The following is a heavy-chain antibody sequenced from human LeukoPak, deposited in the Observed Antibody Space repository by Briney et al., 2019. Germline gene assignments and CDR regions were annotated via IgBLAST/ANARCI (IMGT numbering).Heavy chain of an antibody. CDR1: GFTVSSNY. CDR3: AGSNIMVRGVTNRRAFDY. J-gene: IGHJ4*02. Sequence: PGGSLRLSCAASGFTVSSNYMSWVRQAPGKGLEWVSVIYSGGSTYYADSVKGRFTISRDNSKNTLYLQMNNLRAEDTAVYYCAGSNIMVRGVTNRRAFDYWGQGTLVTVSS. CDR2: IYSGGST. D-gene: IGHD3-10*01. V-gene: IGHV3-53*01.